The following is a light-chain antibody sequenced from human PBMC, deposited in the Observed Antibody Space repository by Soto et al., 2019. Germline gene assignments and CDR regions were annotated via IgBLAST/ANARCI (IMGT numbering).Light chain of an antibody. J-gene: IGKJ1*01. CDR3: QQYSVYWT. V-gene: IGKV1-5*02. CDR1: QSVSTR. Sequence: DIQMTQSPSTLSASVGDRVGIIGRASQSVSTRLACYQQKPGKAPKVLIYDASSWAGGVPSRFTGSGSGTEFTLTINSLQPDDFATYYCQQYSVYWTFGQGTKVDIK. CDR2: DAS.